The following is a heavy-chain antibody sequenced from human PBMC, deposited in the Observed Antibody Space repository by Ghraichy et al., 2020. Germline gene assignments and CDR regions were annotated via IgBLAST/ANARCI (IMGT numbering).Heavy chain of an antibody. J-gene: IGHJ6*02. CDR1: GFTFSRYW. Sequence: SCAASGFTFSRYWMTWVRQAPGKGLEWVADIKHGGIEKFYVDSVKGRFTISRDDAESSLYLQMNSLRADDTAVYYCARGFWSGLNYDMDVWGQGTTVSVSS. CDR2: IKHGGIEK. V-gene: IGHV3-7*03. CDR3: ARGFWSGLNYDMDV. D-gene: IGHD3-3*01.